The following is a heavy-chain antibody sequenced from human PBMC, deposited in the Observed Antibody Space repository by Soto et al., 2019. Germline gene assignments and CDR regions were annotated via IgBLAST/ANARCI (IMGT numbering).Heavy chain of an antibody. J-gene: IGHJ6*02. CDR3: AAAAYYYGSGSSFYYGMDV. Sequence: QMQLVQSGPEVKKPGTSVKVSCKASGFTFTSSAVQWVRQARGQRLEWIGWIVVGSGNTNYAQKFQERVTITRDMSTSTAYMELSSLRSEDTAVYYCAAAAYYYGSGSSFYYGMDVRGQGTTVTVSS. CDR2: IVVGSGNT. D-gene: IGHD3-10*01. CDR1: GFTFTSSA. V-gene: IGHV1-58*01.